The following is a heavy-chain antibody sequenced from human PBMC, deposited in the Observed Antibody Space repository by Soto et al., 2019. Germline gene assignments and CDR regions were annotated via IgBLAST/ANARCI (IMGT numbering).Heavy chain of an antibody. Sequence: PGGSLRLSCAASGFTFRSYAIHWVRQAPGKGLEWVSSISSRSDIYYADSVKGRFTISRDNAKNSVSLQMNSLRAEDTAVYYCAREYTAWPLAYGLDVWGQGTTVTVSS. V-gene: IGHV3-21*01. CDR2: ISSRSDI. D-gene: IGHD2-2*02. J-gene: IGHJ6*02. CDR3: AREYTAWPLAYGLDV. CDR1: GFTFRSYA.